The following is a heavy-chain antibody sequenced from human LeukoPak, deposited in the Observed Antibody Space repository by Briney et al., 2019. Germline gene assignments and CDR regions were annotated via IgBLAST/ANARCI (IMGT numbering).Heavy chain of an antibody. V-gene: IGHV1-18*01. CDR1: GYTSTSYG. Sequence: ASVKVSCKASGYTSTSYGISWVRQAPGQGLEWMGWISAYNGNTNYAQKLQGRVTMTTDTSTSTAYMELRSLRSDDTAVYYCARVPPRGESGAWFDPWGQGTLVTVSS. CDR3: ARVPPRGESGAWFDP. CDR2: ISAYNGNT. J-gene: IGHJ5*02. D-gene: IGHD2-15*01.